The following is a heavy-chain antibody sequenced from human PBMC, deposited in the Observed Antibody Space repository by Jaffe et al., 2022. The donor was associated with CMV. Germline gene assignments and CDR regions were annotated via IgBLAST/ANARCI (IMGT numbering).Heavy chain of an antibody. D-gene: IGHD2-2*02. Sequence: QVQLVQSGAEVKKPGASVKVSCKASGYTFTGYYMHWVRQAPGQGLEWMGWINPNSGGTNYAQKFQGRVTMTRDTSISTAYMELSRLRSDDTAVYYCARERAVLDRESNYYYYGMDVWGQGTTVTVSS. V-gene: IGHV1-2*02. CDR2: INPNSGGT. CDR1: GYTFTGYY. CDR3: ARERAVLDRESNYYYYGMDV. J-gene: IGHJ6*02.